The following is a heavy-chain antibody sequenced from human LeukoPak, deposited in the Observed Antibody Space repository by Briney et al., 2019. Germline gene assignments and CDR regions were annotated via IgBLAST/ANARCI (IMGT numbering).Heavy chain of an antibody. J-gene: IGHJ5*02. V-gene: IGHV3-30*04. CDR3: ARDGARITMVRGVIAVGWFDP. CDR2: ISYDGSNK. D-gene: IGHD3-10*01. CDR1: GFTFSSYA. Sequence: GRSLRLSCAAFGFTFSSYAMHWVRQAPGKGLEWVAVISYDGSNKYYADSVKGRFTISRDNSKNTLYLQMNSLRAEDTAVYYCARDGARITMVRGVIAVGWFDPWGQGTLVTVSS.